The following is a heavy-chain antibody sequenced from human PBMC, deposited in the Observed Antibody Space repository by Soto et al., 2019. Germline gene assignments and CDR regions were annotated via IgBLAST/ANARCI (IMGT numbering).Heavy chain of an antibody. V-gene: IGHV3-11*01. D-gene: IGHD3-10*02. CDR3: AGAPFYYVPGF. CDR2: ISGGGTTM. J-gene: IGHJ2*01. CDR1: GFRFSDHY. Sequence: GGSLRLSCAASGFRFSDHYMTWIRQAPGKGLEWVSKISGGGTTMYYADSVKGRFTVSRDNAKNSLYLQMNSLRAEDTAVYYWAGAPFYYVPGFWGGGPVATVPS.